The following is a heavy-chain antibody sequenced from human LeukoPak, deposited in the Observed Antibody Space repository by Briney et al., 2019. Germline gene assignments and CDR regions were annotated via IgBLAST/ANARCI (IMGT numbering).Heavy chain of an antibody. CDR1: GFTVSSNY. J-gene: IGHJ4*02. V-gene: IGHV3-53*01. CDR3: ARGLLWSYYFDY. Sequence: GGSLRLSCAASGFTVSSNYMSWVRQAPGKGLEWVSVIYSGGSTYYADSVKGRFTISRDNSKNTLYLQMNSPRAEDTAVYYCARGLLWSYYFDYWGQGTLVTVSS. CDR2: IYSGGST. D-gene: IGHD2-21*01.